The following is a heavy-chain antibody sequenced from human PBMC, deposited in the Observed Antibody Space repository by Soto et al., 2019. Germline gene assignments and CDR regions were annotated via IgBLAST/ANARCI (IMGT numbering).Heavy chain of an antibody. D-gene: IGHD2-2*01. CDR3: ARDLKSRHCDY. J-gene: IGHJ4*02. CDR2: IWYDGSNT. Sequence: QVQLVESGGGVVQPGRSLRLSCAASGFAFHGYAMHWVRQAPGKGLEWVAIIWYDGSNTYYGDSVKGRFTISRDNSKSTVYVQMNRLRVEGTAVYYCARDLKSRHCDYWGEGILVTVSS. V-gene: IGHV3-33*01. CDR1: GFAFHGYA.